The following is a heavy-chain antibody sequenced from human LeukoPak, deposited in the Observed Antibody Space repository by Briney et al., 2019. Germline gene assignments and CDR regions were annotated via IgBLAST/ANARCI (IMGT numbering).Heavy chain of an antibody. J-gene: IGHJ6*02. CDR3: ARATNGMDA. CDR1: GGSISSYY. D-gene: IGHD5-12*01. Sequence: KASETLSLTCTVSGGSISSYYWSWIRQPPGKGLEWIGYIYYSGSTNYNPSLKSRVTISVDTSKNQFSLKLSSVTAADTAVCYCARATNGMDAWGQGTTVTVSS. V-gene: IGHV4-59*01. CDR2: IYYSGST.